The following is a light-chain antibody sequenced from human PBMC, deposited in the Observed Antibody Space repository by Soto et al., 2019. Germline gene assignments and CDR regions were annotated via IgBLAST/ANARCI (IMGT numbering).Light chain of an antibody. Sequence: EIVLTQSPGTLSLSPGERATLSCRASQSVSSSYLAWYQQKPGQAPRLLIYGASSSATRIPDRFSVSGSGTDFTLTISRLEPEDFEVYYCQQYGSSPVTFGGGTKVEIK. CDR2: GAS. J-gene: IGKJ4*01. V-gene: IGKV3-20*01. CDR3: QQYGSSPVT. CDR1: QSVSSSY.